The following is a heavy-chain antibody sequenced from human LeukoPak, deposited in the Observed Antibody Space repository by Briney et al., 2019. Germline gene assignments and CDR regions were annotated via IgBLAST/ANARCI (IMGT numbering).Heavy chain of an antibody. D-gene: IGHD1-1*01. J-gene: IGHJ5*02. CDR1: GITLSNYG. CDR2: ISGSGGST. Sequence: GGSLRLSCAVSGITLSNYGMSWVRQAPGRGLEWVAGISGSGGSTYYADSVKGRFAISRDNPKNTLYLQMNSLRAEDTAVYYCARYEVLMGTWFDPWGPGTLVTVSS. V-gene: IGHV3-23*01. CDR3: ARYEVLMGTWFDP.